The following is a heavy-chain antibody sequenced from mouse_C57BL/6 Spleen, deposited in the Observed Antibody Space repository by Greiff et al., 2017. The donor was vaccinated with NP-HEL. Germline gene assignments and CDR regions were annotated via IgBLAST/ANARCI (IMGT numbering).Heavy chain of an antibody. CDR2: INPNSGGT. J-gene: IGHJ3*01. D-gene: IGHD2-4*01. CDR1: GYTFTDYY. Sequence: EVQLQQSGPELVKPGASVKISCKASGYTFTDYYMNWVKQSHGKSLEWIGDINPNSGGTSYNQKFKGKATLTVAKSSSTAYMELRSLTSEDSAVYYCARGDYDSAWFAYWGQGPLVTVSA. V-gene: IGHV1-26*01. CDR3: ARGDYDSAWFAY.